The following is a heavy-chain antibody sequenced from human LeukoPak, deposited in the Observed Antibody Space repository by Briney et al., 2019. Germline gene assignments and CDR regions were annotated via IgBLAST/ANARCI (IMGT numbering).Heavy chain of an antibody. Sequence: GGSLRLSCAASGFTFSSYAMHRVRQAPGKGLEWVAVISYDGSNKYYADSVKGRLTISRDNSKNTLYLQMNSLRAEDTAVYYCARPAREQQLAGGFDYWGQGTLVTVSS. CDR1: GFTFSSYA. CDR3: ARPAREQQLAGGFDY. D-gene: IGHD6-13*01. V-gene: IGHV3-30-3*01. J-gene: IGHJ4*02. CDR2: ISYDGSNK.